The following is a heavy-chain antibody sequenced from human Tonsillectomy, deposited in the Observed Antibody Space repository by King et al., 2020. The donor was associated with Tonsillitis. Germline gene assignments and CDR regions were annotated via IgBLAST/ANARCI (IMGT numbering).Heavy chain of an antibody. Sequence: QLVQSGAEVKKPGESLRISCKGSGYTFTSYWISWVRRMPGKGLEWMGRIDPSDSYTNYSPSLEGQVTISADKLINTAYLQWSSLKASDSAMYYCARPNWGAEYYGLDVWGQGTTVTVSS. CDR3: ARPNWGAEYYGLDV. CDR1: GYTFTSYW. V-gene: IGHV5-10-1*03. CDR2: IDPSDSYT. J-gene: IGHJ6*02. D-gene: IGHD7-27*01.